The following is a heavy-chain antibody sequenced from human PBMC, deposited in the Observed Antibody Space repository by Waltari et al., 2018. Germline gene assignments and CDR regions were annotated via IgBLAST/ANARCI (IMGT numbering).Heavy chain of an antibody. Sequence: QVQLQESGPGLVKPSETLSLTCVVSGGSMDSDFWNWLRQPQGKGLEWIVYVYYSGGSKYNTSLESRVTISADTSKNEVSLSLTSVTAADTAVYFCARGGHYDAVTSYYSDALHVWGRGTTVIVSS. V-gene: IGHV4-59*08. D-gene: IGHD3-10*01. J-gene: IGHJ3*01. CDR2: VYYSGGS. CDR3: ARGGHYDAVTSYYSDALHV. CDR1: GGSMDSDF.